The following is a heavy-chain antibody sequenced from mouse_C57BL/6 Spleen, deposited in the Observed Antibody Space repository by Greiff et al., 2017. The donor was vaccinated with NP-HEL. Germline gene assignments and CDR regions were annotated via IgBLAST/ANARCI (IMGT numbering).Heavy chain of an antibody. V-gene: IGHV14-1*01. CDR3: TTSSYYGSSSYFDY. J-gene: IGHJ2*01. CDR2: IDPEDGDT. CDR1: GFNIKDYY. D-gene: IGHD1-1*01. Sequence: VQLQQSGAELVRPGASVKLSCTASGFNIKDYYMHWVKQRPEQGLEWIGRIDPEDGDTEYAPKFPGKATMTADTSSNPAYLQLSSLTSEDTAVYYCTTSSYYGSSSYFDYWGQGTTLTVSS.